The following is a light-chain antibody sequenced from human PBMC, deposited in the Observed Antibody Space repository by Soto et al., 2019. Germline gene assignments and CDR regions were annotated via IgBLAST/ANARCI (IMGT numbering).Light chain of an antibody. J-gene: IGKJ1*01. V-gene: IGKV1-39*01. CDR1: HTISNF. CDR3: QQSYNTVWT. CDR2: AAS. Sequence: DIHMTQSPSSLPSSVGCIFTITCRASHTISNFVNWYQQKLGRAPRLLIYAASSLQSGVTSRFSGSGSGTDFTLNISSLQPEDFATYYCQQSYNTVWTSGQGTKVDI.